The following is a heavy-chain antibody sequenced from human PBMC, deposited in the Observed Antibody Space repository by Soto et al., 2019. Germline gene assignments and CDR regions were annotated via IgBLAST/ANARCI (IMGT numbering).Heavy chain of an antibody. V-gene: IGHV3-53*01. CDR2: IYSGGST. D-gene: IGHD3-10*01. CDR3: AKELSYNSGRPFDY. CDR1: GFTVSRNY. Sequence: AGGSLRLSCAASGFTVSRNYMSWVRQAPGKGLEWVSVIYSGGSTYYADSVKGRFTISRDNSKNTLYLQMNSLRTEDTALYYCAKELSYNSGRPFDYWGQATLVTVSS. J-gene: IGHJ4*02.